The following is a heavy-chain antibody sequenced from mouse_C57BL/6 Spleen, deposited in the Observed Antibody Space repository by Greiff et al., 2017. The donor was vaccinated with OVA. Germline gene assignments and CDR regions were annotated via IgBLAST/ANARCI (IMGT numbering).Heavy chain of an antibody. Sequence: EVQLQQSGPGLVKPSQSLSLTCSVTGYSITSGYYWNWIRQFPGNKQEWMGYISYDGSNNYNPSLKNRISITRDTSKNQFFLKLNSVTTEDTATYYGAREDYYYGSSYAMDYWGQGTSVTVSS. J-gene: IGHJ4*01. D-gene: IGHD1-1*01. CDR2: ISYDGSN. V-gene: IGHV3-6*01. CDR3: AREDYYYGSSYAMDY. CDR1: GYSITSGYY.